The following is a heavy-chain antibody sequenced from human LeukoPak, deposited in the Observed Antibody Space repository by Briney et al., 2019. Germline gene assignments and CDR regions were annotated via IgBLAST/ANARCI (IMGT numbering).Heavy chain of an antibody. CDR1: GFTFSSYS. D-gene: IGHD6-13*01. CDR3: ASGYSSSWYSNYFDY. CDR2: ISSSSYI. Sequence: GGSLRLSCAASGFTFSSYSMNWVRQAPGKGLEWVSSISSSSYIYYADSVKGRFTISRDNAKNSLYLQMNSLRAEDTAVYYCASGYSSSWYSNYFDYWGQGTLVTVSS. J-gene: IGHJ4*02. V-gene: IGHV3-21*01.